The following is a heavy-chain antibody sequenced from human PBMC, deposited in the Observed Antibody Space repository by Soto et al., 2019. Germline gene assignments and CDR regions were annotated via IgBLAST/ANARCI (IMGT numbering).Heavy chain of an antibody. CDR3: AADDMTTFI. V-gene: IGHV1-58*01. Sequence: HMHLVQSGPEVKKPGTSVKVSCKASGFTFPSSAVQWVRQARGQRLEWIGWIVVGNDNTNSAQKFQERVTFTRDMSTSTVYMELSSLKSEDTAVYYCAADDMTTFIWGQGTLVTVSS. J-gene: IGHJ4*02. CDR2: IVVGNDNT. D-gene: IGHD1-1*01. CDR1: GFTFPSSA.